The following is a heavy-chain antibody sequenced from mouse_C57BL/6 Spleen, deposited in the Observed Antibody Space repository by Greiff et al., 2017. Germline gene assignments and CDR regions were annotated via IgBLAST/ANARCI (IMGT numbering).Heavy chain of an antibody. CDR3: ARIYYDGYRHYYAMDY. V-gene: IGHV1-9*01. CDR2: ILPGSGST. Sequence: QVQLKESGAELMKPGASVKLSCKATGYTFTGYWIEWVKQRPGHGLESIGEILPGSGSTNYNEKFKGKATFTADTSSTTAYMQLSSLTTEDSAIYYCARIYYDGYRHYYAMDYWGQGTSVTVSS. D-gene: IGHD2-3*01. J-gene: IGHJ4*01. CDR1: GYTFTGYW.